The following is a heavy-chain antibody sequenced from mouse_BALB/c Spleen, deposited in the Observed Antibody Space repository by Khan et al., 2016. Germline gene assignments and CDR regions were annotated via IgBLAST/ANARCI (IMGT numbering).Heavy chain of an antibody. D-gene: IGHD2-1*01. CDR3: ASSRGDYGNYAWFAY. CDR1: GFNIKDTY. V-gene: IGHV14-3*02. Sequence: VQLQQSGAELVKPGASVKLSCTASGFNIKDTYMHWVKQRPEQGLEWIGRIDPANGNTKYDPKFQGKATITADTSSNTAYLQLSSLTSEDTPVYYCASSRGDYGNYAWFAYWGQETPVTVSS. J-gene: IGHJ3*01. CDR2: IDPANGNT.